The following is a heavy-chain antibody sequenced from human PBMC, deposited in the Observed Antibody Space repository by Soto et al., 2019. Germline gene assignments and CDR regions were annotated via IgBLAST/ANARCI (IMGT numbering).Heavy chain of an antibody. V-gene: IGHV4-38-2*02. CDR2: IYHSGST. J-gene: IGHJ4*02. CDR3: AREDQGDYYGSGSYPSFDY. Sequence: NPSETLSLTCAVSGYSISSGYYWGWIRQPPGKGLEWIGSIYHSGSTYYNPSLKSRVTISVDTSKNQFSLKLSSVTAADTAVYYCAREDQGDYYGSGSYPSFDYWGQGTLVTVSS. CDR1: GYSISSGYY. D-gene: IGHD3-10*01.